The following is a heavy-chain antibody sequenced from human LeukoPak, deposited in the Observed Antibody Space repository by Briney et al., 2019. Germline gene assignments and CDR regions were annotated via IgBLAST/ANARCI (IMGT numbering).Heavy chain of an antibody. CDR3: ARLRYSSSWFSEYYFDH. CDR1: GGSISSSSYY. D-gene: IGHD6-13*01. Sequence: SETLSLTCTVSGGSISSSSYYWGWIRQPPGKGLEWIGSIYYSGSTYYNPSLKSRVTISVDTSKNQFSLKLSSVTAADTAVYYCARLRYSSSWFSEYYFDHWGQGTLVTVSS. V-gene: IGHV4-39*01. CDR2: IYYSGST. J-gene: IGHJ4*02.